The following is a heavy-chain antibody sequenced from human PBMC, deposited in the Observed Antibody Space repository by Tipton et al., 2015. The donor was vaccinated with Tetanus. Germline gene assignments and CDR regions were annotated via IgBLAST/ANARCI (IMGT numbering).Heavy chain of an antibody. J-gene: IGHJ3*02. CDR1: GFTFSSYG. CDR3: AREETYYDSSGVHDAFDI. D-gene: IGHD3-22*01. CDR2: IWYDGSNK. Sequence: SLRLSCAASGFTFSSYGMHWVRQAPGKGLEWVAVIWYDGSNKYYADSVKGRFTISRDNSKNTLYLQMNSLRAEDTAVYYCAREETYYDSSGVHDAFDIWGQGTMVTVSS. V-gene: IGHV3-33*01.